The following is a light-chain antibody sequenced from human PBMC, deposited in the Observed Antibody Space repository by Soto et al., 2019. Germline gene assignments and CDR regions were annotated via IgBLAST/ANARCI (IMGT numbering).Light chain of an antibody. CDR2: EVS. J-gene: IGLJ1*01. Sequence: QSALTQPASVSGSPGQSITISCTGTSSDVGSYNLVSWCQQHPGKAPKLMIYEVSKRPSGVSNRFSGSKSGNTTSLTISGLQAENEADYYFFSYACSSIWVCGSGTKLTVL. CDR3: FSYACSSIWV. CDR1: SSDVGSYNL. V-gene: IGLV2-23*02.